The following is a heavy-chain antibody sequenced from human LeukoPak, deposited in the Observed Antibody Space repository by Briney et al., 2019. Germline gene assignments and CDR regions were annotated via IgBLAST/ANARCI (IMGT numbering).Heavy chain of an antibody. CDR1: GFTFSDYY. J-gene: IGHJ4*02. CDR2: ISSSGSTT. Sequence: GGSLRLSCAASGFTFSDYYMSWIRQAPGKGLEWVSYISSSGSTTYYADSVKGRFTISRDNSKNTLYLQMNSLIAEDTAVYYCAKGIAVAGTAVDYWGQGTLVTVSS. D-gene: IGHD6-19*01. CDR3: AKGIAVAGTAVDY. V-gene: IGHV3-11*01.